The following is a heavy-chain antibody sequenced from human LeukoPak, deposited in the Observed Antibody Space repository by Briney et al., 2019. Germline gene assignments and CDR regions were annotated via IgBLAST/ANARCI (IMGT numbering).Heavy chain of an antibody. CDR1: GFTVRSNY. D-gene: IGHD4-17*01. J-gene: IGHJ4*02. CDR3: ARDPGGDNAY. V-gene: IGHV3-66*01. CDR2: IFNDCST. Sequence: PGGSLRLSCAASGFTVRSNYMSWVRQAPGKGLEWVSLIFNDCSTYYADSVKARFTISRDNSMDTLYLQMNSLRVEDTAVYYCARDPGGDNAYWGQGTLVTVSS.